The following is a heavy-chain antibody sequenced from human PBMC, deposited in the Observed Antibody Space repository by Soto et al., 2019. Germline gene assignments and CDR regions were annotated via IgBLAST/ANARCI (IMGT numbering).Heavy chain of an antibody. D-gene: IGHD3-10*01. CDR1: GGSISNYY. CDR3: ARHSPNPYGSVHHFDY. V-gene: IGHV4-59*08. CDR2: IYYSVST. J-gene: IGHJ4*02. Sequence: TSETLSLTSTVSGGSISNYYWSWIRQRTGKGREWSGDIYYSVSTNYNPSLKSRITISVDTSKNQFSLNLNSVTATDTAVYYCARHSPNPYGSVHHFDYSGQRTLVTVSS.